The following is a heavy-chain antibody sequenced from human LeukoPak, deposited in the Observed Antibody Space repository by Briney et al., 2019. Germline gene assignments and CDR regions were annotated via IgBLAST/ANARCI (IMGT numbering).Heavy chain of an antibody. CDR2: MNPNSGNT. Sequence: GGVKVSCKASGYTLTSYYIHWVRQATGRGGEWMGWMNPNSGNTGYAQKFQGRVTMTRNTSISTAYMELSSLRSEDTAVYYCARATSPIYYYYYGMDVWGQGTTVTVSS. CDR1: GYTLTSYY. V-gene: IGHV1-8*01. CDR3: ARATSPIYYYYYGMDV. J-gene: IGHJ6*02.